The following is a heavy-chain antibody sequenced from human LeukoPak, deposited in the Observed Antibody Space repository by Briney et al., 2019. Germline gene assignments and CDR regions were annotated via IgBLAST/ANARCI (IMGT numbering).Heavy chain of an antibody. J-gene: IGHJ6*02. D-gene: IGHD5-18*01. Sequence: SETLSLTCTVSGGSISSYYWSWIRQPPGKGLEWIGYIYYSGSTNYNPSLKSRVTISVDTSKNQFSLKLSSVTAADTAVYYCATLSDTAMVRYYYYGMDVWGQGTTVTVSS. CDR1: GGSISSYY. CDR3: ATLSDTAMVRYYYYGMDV. CDR2: IYYSGST. V-gene: IGHV4-59*08.